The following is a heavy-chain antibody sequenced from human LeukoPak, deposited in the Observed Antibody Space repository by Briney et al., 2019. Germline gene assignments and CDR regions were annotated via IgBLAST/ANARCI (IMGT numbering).Heavy chain of an antibody. D-gene: IGHD2-2*01. CDR2: INGGGGTT. J-gene: IGHJ4*02. Sequence: GGSLTLSCAASGFTFNNYAMSWVRQAPGKGLEWVSAINGGGGTTYYADSVKGRFTISRDNSKNTLSLQMNSPRAEDTAVYYCAKPPWRCSSTTCYHFDYWGQGTLVTVSS. CDR1: GFTFNNYA. V-gene: IGHV3-23*01. CDR3: AKPPWRCSSTTCYHFDY.